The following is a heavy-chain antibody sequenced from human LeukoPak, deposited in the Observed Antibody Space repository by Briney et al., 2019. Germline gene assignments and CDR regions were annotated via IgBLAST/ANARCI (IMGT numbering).Heavy chain of an antibody. CDR3: ARAESEYSSSSPFDY. V-gene: IGHV3-11*01. J-gene: IGHJ4*02. CDR1: GFTFSDYY. Sequence: GGSLRLSSAASGFTFSDYYMSWIRQAPGKGLEWVSYISSSGSTIYYADSVKGRFTISRDNAKNSLYLQMNSLRAEDTAVYYCARAESEYSSSSPFDYWGQGTLVTVSS. CDR2: ISSSGSTI. D-gene: IGHD6-6*01.